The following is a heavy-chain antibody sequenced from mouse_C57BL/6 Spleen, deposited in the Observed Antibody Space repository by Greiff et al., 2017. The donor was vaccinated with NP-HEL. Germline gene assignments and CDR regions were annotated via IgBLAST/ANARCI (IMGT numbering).Heavy chain of an antibody. J-gene: IGHJ1*03. V-gene: IGHV1-52*01. CDR2: IDPSDSET. Sequence: VQLQQSGAELVRPGSSVKLSCKASGYTFTSYWMHWVKQRPIQGLEWIGNIDPSDSETHYIQKFKDKATLTVDKSSSTAYMQLSSLTSEDSAVYYCARDYGKGGYFDVWGTGTTVTVSS. CDR3: ARDYGKGGYFDV. D-gene: IGHD2-1*01. CDR1: GYTFTSYW.